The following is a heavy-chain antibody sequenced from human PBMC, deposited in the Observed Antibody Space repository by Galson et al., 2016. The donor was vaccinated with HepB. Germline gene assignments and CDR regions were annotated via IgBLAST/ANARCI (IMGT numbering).Heavy chain of an antibody. Sequence: SLRLSCAASGFTFSTSWMNWVRQAPGKRLECVANINQDGNAKYYVDSVKGRFTISRDNAKNSLYLPMDTLRVEDTAVYDCRRGASNWGQGTLVTVSS. D-gene: IGHD1-26*01. CDR2: INQDGNAK. J-gene: IGHJ4*02. CDR1: GFTFSTSW. V-gene: IGHV3-7*04. CDR3: RRGASN.